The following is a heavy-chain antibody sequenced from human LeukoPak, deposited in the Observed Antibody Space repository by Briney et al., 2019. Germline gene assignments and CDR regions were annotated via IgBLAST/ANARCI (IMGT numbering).Heavy chain of an antibody. D-gene: IGHD3-10*01. Sequence: GGSLRLSCAASGFTFSDYYMSWIRQAPGKGLEWVSYISSSGSTIYYADSVKGRFTISRDNAKNTLYLQMNSLRAEDTAVYYCARANPLWFGELLNAFDIWGQGTMVTVSS. J-gene: IGHJ3*02. CDR1: GFTFSDYY. V-gene: IGHV3-11*04. CDR2: ISSSGSTI. CDR3: ARANPLWFGELLNAFDI.